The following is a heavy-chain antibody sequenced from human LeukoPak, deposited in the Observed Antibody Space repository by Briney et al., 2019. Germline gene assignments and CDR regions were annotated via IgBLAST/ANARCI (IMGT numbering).Heavy chain of an antibody. CDR2: ITSSGSSI. CDR1: GFTFSDYH. D-gene: IGHD2-21*01. V-gene: IGHV3-11*01. J-gene: IGHJ5*02. CDR3: AKLYSAGGLAP. Sequence: GGSLRLSCAASGFTFSDYHMSWIRQAPGKGLEWISYITSSGSSIYYADSVKGRFTVSRDNSKNTVFLQMNDLTIEDTAIYYCAKLYSAGGLAPGGKGPRFTVSS.